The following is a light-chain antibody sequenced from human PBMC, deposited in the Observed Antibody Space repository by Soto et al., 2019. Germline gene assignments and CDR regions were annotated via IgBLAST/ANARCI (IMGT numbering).Light chain of an antibody. Sequence: QSALTQPASVSGSPGQSITISCTGTSSDVGGYNYVSWYQQHPGKAPKLMIYDVSNRPSGVSNRFSGSKSGNTASLTISGLQAEDGADFYCRSYTSSSTGVFGGGTKLTVL. CDR1: SSDVGGYNY. J-gene: IGLJ2*01. V-gene: IGLV2-14*01. CDR3: RSYTSSSTGV. CDR2: DVS.